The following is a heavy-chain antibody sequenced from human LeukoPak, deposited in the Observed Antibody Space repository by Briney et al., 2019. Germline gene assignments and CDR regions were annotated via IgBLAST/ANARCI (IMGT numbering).Heavy chain of an antibody. CDR2: ILFDGNKK. CDR1: GYSVSKTY. J-gene: IGHJ6*03. Sequence: GGSLRLSCAASGYSVSKTYMTWVRQAPGKGLEWVAFILFDGNKKSYADSVRGRFTVSRDNSKNTLYLQMNSLRAEDTAVYYCARSDYYYYYMDVWGKGTTVTVSS. CDR3: ARSDYYYYYMDV. V-gene: IGHV3-33*07.